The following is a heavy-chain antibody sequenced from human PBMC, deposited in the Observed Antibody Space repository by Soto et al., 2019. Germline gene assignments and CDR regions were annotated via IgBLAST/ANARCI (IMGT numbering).Heavy chain of an antibody. D-gene: IGHD3-22*01. CDR3: AKDRPIYYDSSGYYSFGY. Sequence: PSETLSLTCTVSDSPISNYYWGWIRQPPGKGLEWIGSIYYSGSTYYNPSLKSRVTISVDTSKNQFSLKLSSVTAEDTAVYYCAKDRPIYYDSSGYYSFGYWGQGTLVTVSS. V-gene: IGHV4-39*07. J-gene: IGHJ4*02. CDR2: IYYSGST. CDR1: DSPISNYY.